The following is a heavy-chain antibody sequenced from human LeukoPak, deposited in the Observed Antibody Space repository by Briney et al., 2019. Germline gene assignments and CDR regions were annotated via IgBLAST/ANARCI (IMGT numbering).Heavy chain of an antibody. CDR2: IIPIFGTA. J-gene: IGHJ6*02. D-gene: IGHD2-2*01. Sequence: SVKVSCKASGGTFSSYAISWVRQAPGQGLEWMGGIIPIFGTANYAQKFQGRVTITADKSTSTVYMELSSLRSEDTAVYYCARETGYCSSTSRPYYYYGMDVWGQGTTVTVSS. CDR3: ARETGYCSSTSRPYYYYGMDV. CDR1: GGTFSSYA. V-gene: IGHV1-69*06.